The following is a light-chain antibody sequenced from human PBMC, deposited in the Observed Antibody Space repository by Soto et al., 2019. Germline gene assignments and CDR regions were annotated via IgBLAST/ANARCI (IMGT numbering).Light chain of an antibody. CDR2: DAS. CDR1: QGISSA. J-gene: IGKJ5*01. V-gene: IGKV1D-13*01. Sequence: AIQLTQSPSSLSASLGDRVTITCRASQGISSALAWYQQKPGKAPKLLIYDASSLESGVPSRFSGSGSGTDCTLTISSLQPEDFATYYCQQSNNYPITFGQGTRLEIK. CDR3: QQSNNYPIT.